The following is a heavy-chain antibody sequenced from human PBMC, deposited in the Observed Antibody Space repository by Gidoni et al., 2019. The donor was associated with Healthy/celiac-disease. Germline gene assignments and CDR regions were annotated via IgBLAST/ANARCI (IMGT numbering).Heavy chain of an antibody. J-gene: IGHJ4*02. V-gene: IGHV1-69*09. CDR2: IIPILGIA. Sequence: QVQLVQSGAEVKKPGSSVKVSCKASGGTFSSYAISWVRQAPGQGLEWMGSIIPILGIANYAQKFQGRVTITADKSTSTAYMELSSLRSEDTAVYYCATTQDGGSYFFDYWGQGTLVTVSS. D-gene: IGHD1-26*01. CDR3: ATTQDGGSYFFDY. CDR1: GGTFSSYA.